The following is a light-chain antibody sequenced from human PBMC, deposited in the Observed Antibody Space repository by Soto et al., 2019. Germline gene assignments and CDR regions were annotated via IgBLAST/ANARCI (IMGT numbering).Light chain of an antibody. Sequence: DIQMTHSPPTLSASVGDRVTITCRASQSISSWLAWYQQKPGKAPKLLIYDASSLQSGVPSRFSGSGSGTDFPLLLISLQPDSFTTHACQQYNSHWTFGQGTKVDMK. CDR2: DAS. CDR3: QQYNSHWT. V-gene: IGKV1-5*01. CDR1: QSISSW. J-gene: IGKJ1*01.